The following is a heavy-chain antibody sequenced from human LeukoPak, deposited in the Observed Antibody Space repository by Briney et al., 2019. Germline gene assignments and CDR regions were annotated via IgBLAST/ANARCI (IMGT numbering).Heavy chain of an antibody. J-gene: IGHJ5*02. Sequence: ASVKVSCKASGYTFTSYYMHWVRQAPGQGLEWMGWINPNSGGTNYAQKFQGRVTMTRDTSISTAYMELSRLRSDDTAVYYCARVPDYYGSGSSSNWFDPWGQGTLVTVSS. CDR2: INPNSGGT. V-gene: IGHV1-2*02. CDR1: GYTFTSYY. D-gene: IGHD3-10*01. CDR3: ARVPDYYGSGSSSNWFDP.